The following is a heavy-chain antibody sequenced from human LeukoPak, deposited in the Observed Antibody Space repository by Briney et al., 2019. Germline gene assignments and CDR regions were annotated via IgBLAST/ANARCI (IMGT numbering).Heavy chain of an antibody. J-gene: IGHJ5*02. CDR1: GGSFSGYY. D-gene: IGHD5-24*01. CDR3: ARQSERHWFDP. CDR2: INHSGST. Sequence: SETLSLTCAVYGGSFSGYYWSWIRQPPGKGLEWIGEINHSGSTNYNPSLKSRVTISVDTSKNQFSLKLSSVTAADTAVYYCARQSERHWFDPWGQGTLDTVSS. V-gene: IGHV4-34*01.